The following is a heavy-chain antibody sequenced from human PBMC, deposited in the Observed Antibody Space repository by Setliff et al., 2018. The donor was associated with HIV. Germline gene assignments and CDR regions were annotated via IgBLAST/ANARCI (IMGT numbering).Heavy chain of an antibody. CDR1: GFTFSSYA. Sequence: GGSLRLSCAASGFTFSSYAMSWVRQAPGKGLEWVSTISGSGASTYYADSVKGRFTISRDNSKNTLYLQINSLRAEDTAVYYCAKYRGWPRDFDYWGQGTLVTVSS. D-gene: IGHD6-19*01. V-gene: IGHV3-23*01. J-gene: IGHJ4*02. CDR3: AKYRGWPRDFDY. CDR2: ISGSGAST.